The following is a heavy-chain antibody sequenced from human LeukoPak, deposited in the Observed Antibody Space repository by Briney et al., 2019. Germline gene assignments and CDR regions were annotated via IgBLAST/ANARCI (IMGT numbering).Heavy chain of an antibody. J-gene: IGHJ3*02. CDR3: TRRAKYYYDSSGYQDAFDI. CDR1: GFTFSGSA. D-gene: IGHD3-22*01. V-gene: IGHV3-73*01. CDR2: IRSKANSYAT. Sequence: GGSLKLSCAASGFTFSGSAMHWVRQASGKGLEWVGRIRSKANSYATAYAASVKGRFTISRDDSKNTAYLQMNSLKTEDTAVYYCTRRAKYYYDSSGYQDAFDIWGQGTMVTVSS.